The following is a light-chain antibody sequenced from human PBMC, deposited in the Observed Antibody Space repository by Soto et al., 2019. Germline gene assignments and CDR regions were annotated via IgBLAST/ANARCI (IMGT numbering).Light chain of an antibody. CDR2: EVS. J-gene: IGLJ1*01. Sequence: QSALTQPASVSGSPGQSITISCIGTSSDVGGYNYVSWYQQYPGKAPKLMIYEVSNRPSGVSNRFSGSKSGNTASLTISGLQAEDEADYYCNSYATSSTYVVGTGTKVTFL. CDR1: SSDVGGYNY. CDR3: NSYATSSTYV. V-gene: IGLV2-14*01.